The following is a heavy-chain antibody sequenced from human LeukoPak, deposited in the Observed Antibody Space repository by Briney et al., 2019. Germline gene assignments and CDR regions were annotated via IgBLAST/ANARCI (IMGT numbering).Heavy chain of an antibody. CDR1: GGSISPYY. CDR3: ARGITFFDY. CDR2: IYYSGST. J-gene: IGHJ4*02. Sequence: SETLSLTCTVSGGSISPYYWSWIRQPPGKGLEWIGYIYYSGSTKYNPSLKSRVTISLDTSKNQFSLKQMSVTAADTAIYYCARGITFFDYWGQGTLVTVSS. D-gene: IGHD1-14*01. V-gene: IGHV4-59*01.